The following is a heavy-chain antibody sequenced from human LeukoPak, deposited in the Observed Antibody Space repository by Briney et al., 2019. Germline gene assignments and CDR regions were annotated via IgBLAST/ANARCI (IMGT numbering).Heavy chain of an antibody. J-gene: IGHJ4*02. CDR1: GGTFSSYA. CDR3: SRDDYGGNGEFKY. V-gene: IGHV1-69*17. Sequence: SCAASGGTFSSYAMSWVRQAPGQGLEWMGGIIPSFGIANYAQKFQGRVTITADKSTSTAYMELRSLRSEDTAVYYCSRDDYGGNGEFKYWGQGTLVTVSS. D-gene: IGHD4-23*01. CDR2: IIPSFGIA.